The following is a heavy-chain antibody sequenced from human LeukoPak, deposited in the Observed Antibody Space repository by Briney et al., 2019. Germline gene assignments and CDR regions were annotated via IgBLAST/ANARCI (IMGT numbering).Heavy chain of an antibody. CDR3: ARDISYGMDV. CDR1: GFSFSTYS. Sequence: GGSLRLSCAASGFSFSTYSMHWVRQAPGKGLEWVAIIWYDGGNKYYADSVKGRFTISRDNSKNTLYLQMNSLRAEDTAMYYCARDISYGMDVWGQGTAVTVSS. CDR2: IWYDGGNK. V-gene: IGHV3-33*01. J-gene: IGHJ6*02. D-gene: IGHD3-9*01.